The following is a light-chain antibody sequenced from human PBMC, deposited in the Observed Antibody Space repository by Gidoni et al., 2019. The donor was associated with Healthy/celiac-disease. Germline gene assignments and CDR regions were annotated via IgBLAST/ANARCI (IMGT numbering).Light chain of an antibody. J-gene: IGKJ2*03. CDR3: QQYNNWYS. CDR2: GAS. CDR1: QSVSSN. Sequence: EIVMTQSPATLSVSPGERATLSCRASQSVSSNLAWYQQKPGQAPRPLIYGASTRATGIPARFSGSGSGTEFTLTISSLQSEDFAVYYCQQYNNWYSFGQXTKLEIK. V-gene: IGKV3-15*01.